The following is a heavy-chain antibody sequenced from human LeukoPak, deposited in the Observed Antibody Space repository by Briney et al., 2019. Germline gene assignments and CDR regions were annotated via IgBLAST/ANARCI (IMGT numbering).Heavy chain of an antibody. Sequence: GSLRLSCAASGFTFSSYAMHWVRQAPGKGLEWVAVISYDGSNKYYADSVKGRFTISRDNSKNTLYLQMNSLRAEGTAVYYCARETYSGDAFDIWGQGTMVTVSS. CDR3: ARETYSGDAFDI. V-gene: IGHV3-30-3*01. CDR1: GFTFSSYA. CDR2: ISYDGSNK. D-gene: IGHD1-26*01. J-gene: IGHJ3*02.